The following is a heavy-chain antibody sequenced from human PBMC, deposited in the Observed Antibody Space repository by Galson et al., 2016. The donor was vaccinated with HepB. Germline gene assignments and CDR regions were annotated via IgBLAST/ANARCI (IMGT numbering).Heavy chain of an antibody. CDR1: GFTFSNFW. CDR3: AKYQRSDRGGFYDSSAYYGLWDC. CDR2: ISDSGGDT. D-gene: IGHD3-22*01. Sequence: SLRLSCAASGFTFSNFWMHWVRQAPGKGLMWVSAISDSGGDTYYADSVKGRFTISRDNSKNTLYVQMNSLRAEDTAVYYCAKYQRSDRGGFYDSSAYYGLWDCWGQGTLVTVSS. V-gene: IGHV3-23*01. J-gene: IGHJ4*02.